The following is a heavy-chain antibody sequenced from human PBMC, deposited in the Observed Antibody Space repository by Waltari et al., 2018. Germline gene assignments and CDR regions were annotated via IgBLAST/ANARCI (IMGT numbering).Heavy chain of an antibody. CDR3: ATEGLRFLDGGGAGRADY. CDR2: VDPEDGET. CDR1: GYTFTDYY. J-gene: IGHJ4*02. V-gene: IGHV1-69-2*01. Sequence: EVQLVQSGAEVKKPGATVKISCKASGYTFTDYYMHWVQQAPGKGLEWMGRVDPEDGETIYAEKFQGRVTITADTSTDTAYMELSSLRSEDTAVYYCATEGLRFLDGGGAGRADYWGQGTLVTVSS. D-gene: IGHD3-3*01.